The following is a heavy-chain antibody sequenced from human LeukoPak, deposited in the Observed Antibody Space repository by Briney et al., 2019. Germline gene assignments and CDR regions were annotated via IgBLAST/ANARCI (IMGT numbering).Heavy chain of an antibody. J-gene: IGHJ2*01. CDR3: AGHLTKVTPGTTLRSWYFDF. V-gene: IGHV4-39*01. CDR1: GGSISSSTYY. Sequence: PSETMSLTCTVSGGSISSSTYYWGWIRQPPGKGLEWIGYIYYSGSTYYNPSLKSRVTMSVDTSKNHFSLKLTSVTAADTAVYYCAGHLTKVTPGTTLRSWYFDFWGRGTLVTVSS. D-gene: IGHD4-17*01. CDR2: IYYSGST.